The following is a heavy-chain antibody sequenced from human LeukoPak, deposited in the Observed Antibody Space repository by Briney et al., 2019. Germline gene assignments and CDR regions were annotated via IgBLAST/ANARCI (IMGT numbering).Heavy chain of an antibody. V-gene: IGHV1-46*01. CDR1: GNTFSIYF. D-gene: IGHD4-23*01. CDR2: ISPSGGTT. CDR3: GRVTLYAFDI. J-gene: IGHJ3*02. Sequence: ASVTVSCTASGNTFSIYFIHWVRQAPGHGLEGMGIISPSGGTTSYAQEFQGRVTMTRDTSTSTVYMELSSLRSEDTAVYYCGRVTLYAFDIWGQGTMVTVSS.